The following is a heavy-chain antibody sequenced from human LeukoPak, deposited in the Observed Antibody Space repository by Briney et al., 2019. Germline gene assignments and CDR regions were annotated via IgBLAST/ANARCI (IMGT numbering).Heavy chain of an antibody. CDR3: ARVVLGYSSSWYPDY. CDR1: GYTFTSYA. J-gene: IGHJ4*02. V-gene: IGHV7-4-1*02. D-gene: IGHD6-13*01. CDR2: INTNTGNP. Sequence: ASVNVSCKASGYTFTSYAMNWVRQAPGQGLEWMGWINTNTGNPTYAQGFTGRFVFSLDTSVSTAYLQISSLKAEDTAVYYCARVVLGYSSSWYPDYWGQGTLVTVSS.